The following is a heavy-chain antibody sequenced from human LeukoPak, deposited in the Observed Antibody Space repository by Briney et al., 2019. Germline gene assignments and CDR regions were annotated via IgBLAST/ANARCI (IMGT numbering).Heavy chain of an antibody. Sequence: PGGSLRLSCSASVFTFSSNAMHWVRRAPGEGLEYVSGISSNGGSTYYPDSVKGRFTICRDNSKNTLYHQMSSLRTEDTAVYYCVTYCSSTSCYPRGFDTWGQGTMVTVSS. V-gene: IGHV3-64D*06. D-gene: IGHD2-2*01. CDR2: ISSNGGST. CDR3: VTYCSSTSCYPRGFDT. J-gene: IGHJ3*02. CDR1: VFTFSSNA.